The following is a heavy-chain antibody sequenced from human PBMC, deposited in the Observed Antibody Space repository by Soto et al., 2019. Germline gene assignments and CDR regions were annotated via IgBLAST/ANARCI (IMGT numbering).Heavy chain of an antibody. J-gene: IGHJ4*02. CDR3: AKGSYGDYDC. CDR1: GFTFFAYG. V-gene: IGHV3-30*02. Sequence: GGSLRLSCAASGFTFFAYGMHWVRQTPGKGLEWMAFISHEGGEKFYADSVKGRFTISRDNSKNTLYLQINSLRPEDTAVYYCAKGSYGDYDCWGQGTLVTVSS. CDR2: ISHEGGEK. D-gene: IGHD4-17*01.